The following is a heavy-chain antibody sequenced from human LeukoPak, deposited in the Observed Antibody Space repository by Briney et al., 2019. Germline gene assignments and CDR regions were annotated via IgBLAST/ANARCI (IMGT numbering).Heavy chain of an antibody. CDR3: TRDLEDTAMVTGRSYYYYYMDV. D-gene: IGHD5-18*01. CDR1: GFTFSSYG. J-gene: IGHJ6*03. CDR2: IRSKAYGGTT. V-gene: IGHV3-49*04. Sequence: GGSLRLSCAASGFTFSSYGMYWVRQAPGKGLEWVGFIRSKAYGGTTEYAASVKGRFTISRDDSKSIAYLQMNSLKTEDTAVYYCTRDLEDTAMVTGRSYYYYYMDVWGKGTTVTVSS.